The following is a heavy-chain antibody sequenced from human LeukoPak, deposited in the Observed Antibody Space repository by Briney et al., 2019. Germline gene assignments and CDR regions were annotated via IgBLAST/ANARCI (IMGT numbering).Heavy chain of an antibody. CDR3: ARDYDFWSGPGGYFDY. V-gene: IGHV3-7*01. D-gene: IGHD3-3*01. CDR2: IKQDGSEK. Sequence: GGSLRLSCAASGFTFSSYWISWVRQAPGKGLEWVANIKQDGSEKYYVDSVKGRFTISRDNAKNSLYLQMNSLRAEDTAVYYCARDYDFWSGPGGYFDYWGQGTLGTVSS. CDR1: GFTFSSYW. J-gene: IGHJ4*02.